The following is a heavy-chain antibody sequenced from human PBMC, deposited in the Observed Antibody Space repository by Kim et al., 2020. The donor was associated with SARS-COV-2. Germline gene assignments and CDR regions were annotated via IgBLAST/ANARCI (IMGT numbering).Heavy chain of an antibody. V-gene: IGHV3-23*01. D-gene: IGHD3-9*01. CDR2: ISASGGST. CDR3: AKDTILTGYFDFDY. CDR1: GFTFSSYA. Sequence: GGSLRLSCAASGFTFSSYAMNWVRQAPGKGLEWVSSISASGGSTHYVDSVKGRFTISRDNSKNTLYLQMNSLRAEDTAVYYCAKDTILTGYFDFDYWGQGTLVTVSS. J-gene: IGHJ4*02.